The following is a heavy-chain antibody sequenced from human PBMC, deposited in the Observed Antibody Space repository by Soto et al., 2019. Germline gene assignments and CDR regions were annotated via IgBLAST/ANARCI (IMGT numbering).Heavy chain of an antibody. D-gene: IGHD4-17*01. V-gene: IGHV3-23*01. J-gene: IGHJ2*01. Sequence: GGSLRLSCAASGFNFTTYAMSWVRQAPGKELEWVSAISGSGVGTFYADSVKGRFTISRDNSENTLFLQMNTLRAEDTAVYYCAKQGRFRLTVTTFWYFDLWGRGTLVTVSS. CDR2: ISGSGVGT. CDR1: GFNFTTYA. CDR3: AKQGRFRLTVTTFWYFDL.